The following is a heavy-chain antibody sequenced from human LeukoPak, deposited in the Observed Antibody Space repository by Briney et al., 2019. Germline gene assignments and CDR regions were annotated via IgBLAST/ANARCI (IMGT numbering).Heavy chain of an antibody. CDR1: GYTFTSYG. CDR3: ASGLGYCSGGSCPDYYYYGMAV. V-gene: IGHV1-18*01. J-gene: IGHJ6*02. Sequence: ASVKVSCKASGYTFTSYGISWVRQAPGQGLEWMGWSSAYNGNTNYAQKLQGRVTMTTDTSTSTAYMELRSLRSDDTAVYYCASGLGYCSGGSCPDYYYYGMAVWGQGTTVTVSS. CDR2: SSAYNGNT. D-gene: IGHD2-15*01.